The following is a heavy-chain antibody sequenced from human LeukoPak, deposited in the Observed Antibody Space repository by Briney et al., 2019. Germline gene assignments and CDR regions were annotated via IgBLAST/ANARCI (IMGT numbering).Heavy chain of an antibody. J-gene: IGHJ5*02. CDR2: INHSGST. V-gene: IGHV4-34*01. D-gene: IGHD5-12*01. CDR3: ARDRGYSGYGWGDP. Sequence: SETLSLTCAVYGGSFSGYYWSWIRQPPGKGLEWIGEINHSGSTNYNPSLKSRVTISVDTSKNQFSLKLSSVTAADTAVYYCARDRGYSGYGWGDPWGQGTLVTVSS. CDR1: GGSFSGYY.